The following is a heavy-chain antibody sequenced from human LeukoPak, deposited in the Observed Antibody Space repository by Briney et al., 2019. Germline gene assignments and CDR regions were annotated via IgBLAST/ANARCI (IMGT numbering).Heavy chain of an antibody. CDR1: GYSFTTYW. J-gene: IGHJ5*02. CDR3: ARLHNTWYGES. Sequence: GESLKISCRGSGYSFTTYWIVWVRQMPGKGLEWMGIIYPGDSHTRYSPSFQGQVTISADTSITTAYLQWSSLKAADTAIYYCARLHNTWYGESWGQGTPVTVSS. CDR2: IYPGDSHT. V-gene: IGHV5-51*01. D-gene: IGHD6-13*01.